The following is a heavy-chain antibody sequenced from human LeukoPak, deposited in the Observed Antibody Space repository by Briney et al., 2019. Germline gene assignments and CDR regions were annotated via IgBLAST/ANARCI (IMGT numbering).Heavy chain of an antibody. CDR2: ISSSSYI. CDR3: AKGHFEMTP. CDR1: GFTFSSYT. J-gene: IGHJ4*02. D-gene: IGHD3-3*02. Sequence: GGSLRLSCAASGFTFSSYTMNWVRQAPGKGLEWVSSISSSSYIYYADSMKGRFTISRDNAKNSLYLQMNSLRAEDTAVYYCAKGHFEMTPWGQGTLVTVSS. V-gene: IGHV3-21*04.